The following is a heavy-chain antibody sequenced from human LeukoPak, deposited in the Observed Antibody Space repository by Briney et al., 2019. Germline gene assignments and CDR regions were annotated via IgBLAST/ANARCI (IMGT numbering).Heavy chain of an antibody. D-gene: IGHD3-16*02. CDR3: ARGAGLRLGELSFDY. J-gene: IGHJ4*02. Sequence: RASETLSLTCTVSGGSISSSSYYWGWIRQPPGKGLEWIGSIYYSGSTYYNPSLKSRVTISVDTSKNQFSLKLSSVTAADTAVYYCARGAGLRLGELSFDYWGQGTLVTVSS. CDR2: IYYSGST. V-gene: IGHV4-39*01. CDR1: GGSISSSSYY.